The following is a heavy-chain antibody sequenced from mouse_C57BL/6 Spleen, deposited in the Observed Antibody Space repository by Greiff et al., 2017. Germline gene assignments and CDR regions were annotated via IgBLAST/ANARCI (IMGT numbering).Heavy chain of an antibody. CDR1: GFTFSSYS. CDR3: ARNYYGSKGFAY. Sequence: EVHLVESGGDLVKPGGSLKLSCAASGFTFSSYSMSWVRQTPDKRLEWVATISSGGSYTYYPDSVKGRFTISRDNAKNTLYLQMSSLKSEDTAMYYCARNYYGSKGFAYWGQGTLVTVSA. J-gene: IGHJ3*01. V-gene: IGHV5-6*01. CDR2: ISSGGSYT. D-gene: IGHD1-1*01.